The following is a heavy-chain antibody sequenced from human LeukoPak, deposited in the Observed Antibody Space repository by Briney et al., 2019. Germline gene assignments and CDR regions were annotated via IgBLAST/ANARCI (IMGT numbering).Heavy chain of an antibody. CDR2: IIPILGIA. CDR3: ARDDDHYDSSGRAFDY. J-gene: IGHJ4*02. D-gene: IGHD3-22*01. V-gene: IGHV1-69*04. CDR1: GCTFSSYA. Sequence: SVKVSCKASGCTFSSYAISWVRQAPGQGLEWMGRIIPILGIANYAQEFQGRVTITADKSTSTAYMELSSLRSEDTAVYDCARDDDHYDSSGRAFDYWGQGTLVTVSS.